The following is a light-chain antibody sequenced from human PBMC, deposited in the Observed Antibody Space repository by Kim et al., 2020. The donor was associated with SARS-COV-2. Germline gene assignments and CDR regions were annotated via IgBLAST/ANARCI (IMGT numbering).Light chain of an antibody. J-gene: IGKJ2*01. Sequence: ASVGDRVTITCRASQSISTYLNWYQHKPGKAPKLLIYAASSFQSGVPSRFSGSGSGTDFTLTISSLQPEDFATYYCQQTYRSPHTFGQGTKLEI. CDR2: AAS. CDR1: QSISTY. CDR3: QQTYRSPHT. V-gene: IGKV1-39*01.